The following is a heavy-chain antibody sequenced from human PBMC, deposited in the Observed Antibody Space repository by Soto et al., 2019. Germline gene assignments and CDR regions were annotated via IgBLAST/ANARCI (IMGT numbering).Heavy chain of an antibody. J-gene: IGHJ6*02. D-gene: IGHD2-2*01. CDR3: ARERGGCSSTSCPQRRYYYYGMDV. CDR1: IHLHRLL. CDR2: INPNSGGT. Sequence: ASSEGLLQGFWIHLHRLLYALGATGPGQGLEWMGWINPNSGGTNYAQKFQGRVTMTRDTSISTAYMELSRLRSDDTAVYYCARERGGCSSTSCPQRRYYYYGMDVWGQGTTVTVSS. V-gene: IGHV1-2*02.